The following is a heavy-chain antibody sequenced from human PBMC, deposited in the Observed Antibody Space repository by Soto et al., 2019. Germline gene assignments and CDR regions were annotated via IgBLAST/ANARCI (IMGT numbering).Heavy chain of an antibody. V-gene: IGHV1-3*01. CDR2: INAGNGNT. CDR1: GYTFTSYA. J-gene: IGHJ4*02. D-gene: IGHD6-19*01. Sequence: ASVKVSCKACGYTFTSYAMHWVRQAPGQRLEWMGWINAGNGNTKYSQKFQGRVTITRDTSASTAYMELSSLRSEDTAVYYFARGAYSSGWYYFGYCGQGTLGTVSS. CDR3: ARGAYSSGWYYFGY.